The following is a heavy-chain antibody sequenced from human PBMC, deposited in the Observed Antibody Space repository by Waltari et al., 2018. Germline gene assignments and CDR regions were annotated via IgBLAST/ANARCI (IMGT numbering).Heavy chain of an antibody. CDR2: INHSGST. CDR3: ARENCSSTSCQDY. J-gene: IGHJ4*02. CDR1: GGSFSGYY. D-gene: IGHD2-2*01. Sequence: QVQLQQWGAGLLKPSETLSLTCAVYGGSFSGYYWSWIRQPPGKGLEWIGEINHSGSTNYNPSLKSRVTISVDTSKNQFSLKLSSVTAADTAVYYCARENCSSTSCQDYWGQGTLVTVSS. V-gene: IGHV4-34*01.